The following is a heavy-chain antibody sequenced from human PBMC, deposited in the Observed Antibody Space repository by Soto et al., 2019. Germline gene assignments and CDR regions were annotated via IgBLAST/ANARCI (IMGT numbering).Heavy chain of an antibody. CDR1: GYTFTGYY. CDR2: INPNSGGT. V-gene: IGHV1-2*04. Sequence: QVQLVQSGAEVKKPGASVKVSCKASGYTFTGYYMHWVRQAPGQGLEWMGWINPNSGGTNYAQKFQGWVTMTRDTSISTAYMELSRLRSDDTAVYYCARDCITMVRGVPPYGMDVWGQGTTVTVSS. CDR3: ARDCITMVRGVPPYGMDV. D-gene: IGHD3-10*01. J-gene: IGHJ6*02.